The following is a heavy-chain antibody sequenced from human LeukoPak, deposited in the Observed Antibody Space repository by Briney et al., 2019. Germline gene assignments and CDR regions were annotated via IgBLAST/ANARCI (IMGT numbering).Heavy chain of an antibody. CDR3: ARDRGRGVARFDP. D-gene: IGHD3-10*01. Sequence: SETLSLTCTVSGYSISSGYYWGWIRQPPGKGLEWIGSIYHSGSTYYNPSLKSRVTISVDTSKNQFSLKLSSVTAADTAVYYCARDRGRGVARFDPWGQGTLVTVSS. V-gene: IGHV4-38-2*02. J-gene: IGHJ5*02. CDR1: GYSISSGYY. CDR2: IYHSGST.